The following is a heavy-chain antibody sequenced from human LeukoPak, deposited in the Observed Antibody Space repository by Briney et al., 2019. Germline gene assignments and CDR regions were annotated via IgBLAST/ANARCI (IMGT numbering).Heavy chain of an antibody. CDR3: ARDPATAIHYYYYYYMDV. CDR2: IIPIFGTA. J-gene: IGHJ6*03. CDR1: GGTFSSYA. D-gene: IGHD2-2*02. V-gene: IGHV1-69*13. Sequence: SVKVSCKASGGTFSSYAISWVRQAPGQGLEWMGGIIPIFGTANYAQKFQGRVTITADESTSTAYMELSSLRSDDTAVYYCARDPATAIHYYYYYYMDVWGKGTTVTVSS.